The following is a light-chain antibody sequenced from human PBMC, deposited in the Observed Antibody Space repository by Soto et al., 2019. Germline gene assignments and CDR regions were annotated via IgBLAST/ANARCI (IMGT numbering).Light chain of an antibody. CDR3: QHYHSFSPWA. CDR1: QSVGTW. V-gene: IGKV1-5*01. Sequence: GDRVTVTCRASQSVGTWLAWYQQKPGRAPNLLIYDASTLASAVPSRFSGSGSGTEFTLTISSLQSDDFATYYCQHYHSFSPWAFGQGTKVEIK. CDR2: DAS. J-gene: IGKJ1*01.